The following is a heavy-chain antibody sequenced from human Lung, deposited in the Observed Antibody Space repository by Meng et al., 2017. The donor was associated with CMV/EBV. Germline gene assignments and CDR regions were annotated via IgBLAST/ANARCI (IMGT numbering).Heavy chain of an antibody. CDR2: MNPNRGNT. CDR1: GYTFSSYD. V-gene: IGHV1-8*01. J-gene: IGHJ5*01. D-gene: IGHD3-22*01. Sequence: SXXVSXKASGYTFSSYDINWVRQATGQGLEWMGWMNPNRGNTGYAQKFQGRVTMTRNTSISTAYMELSSLRSEDTAVYYCARVDYYDSSGYPMTYNWFDPWGQGTXVTCAS. CDR3: ARVDYYDSSGYPMTYNWFDP.